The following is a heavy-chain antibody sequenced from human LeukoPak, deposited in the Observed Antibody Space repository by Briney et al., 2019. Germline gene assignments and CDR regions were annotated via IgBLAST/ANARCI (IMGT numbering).Heavy chain of an antibody. Sequence: GGSLRLSCAASGFTFSNYWMSWVRQAPGKGLEWVANIKQDGSEKYYVDSVKGRFTTSRDNAKNSLYLQMNSLRGEDTAVYYCARAPEGYTVVTIFDFWGQGALVTVSS. CDR1: GFTFSNYW. CDR2: IKQDGSEK. D-gene: IGHD4-23*01. V-gene: IGHV3-7*05. J-gene: IGHJ4*02. CDR3: ARAPEGYTVVTIFDF.